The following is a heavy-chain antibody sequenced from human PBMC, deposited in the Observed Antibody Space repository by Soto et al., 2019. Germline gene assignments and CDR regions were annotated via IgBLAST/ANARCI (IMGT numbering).Heavy chain of an antibody. J-gene: IGHJ4*02. D-gene: IGHD4-17*01. CDR3: ARKGDYGDNDY. CDR1: GGSISSYY. Sequence: QVQLQESGPGLVKPSETLSLTCTVSGGSISSYYWSWIRQPPGKGLEWIGYIYYSGSTNYNPSLKSRVTISVDTSKNQFSLKLSSVTAADTAVYYCARKGDYGDNDYWGQGTLVTVSS. V-gene: IGHV4-59*08. CDR2: IYYSGST.